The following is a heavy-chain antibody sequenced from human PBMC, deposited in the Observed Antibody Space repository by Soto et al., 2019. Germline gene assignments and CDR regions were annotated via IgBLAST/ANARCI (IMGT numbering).Heavy chain of an antibody. CDR3: ARAQTIFGIITVFDY. Sequence: SETLSLTCTVSGGSINSGGYYWSWIRQHPGKGLEWIGYIYYSGSTYYNPSLKSRVTISVDTSKNQFSLKLSSVTAADTAVYYCARAQTIFGIITVFDYWGQGTLVTVSS. D-gene: IGHD3-3*01. CDR2: IYYSGST. J-gene: IGHJ4*02. V-gene: IGHV4-31*03. CDR1: GGSINSGGYY.